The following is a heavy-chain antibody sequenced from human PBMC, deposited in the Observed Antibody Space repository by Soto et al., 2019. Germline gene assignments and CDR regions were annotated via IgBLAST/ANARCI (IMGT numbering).Heavy chain of an antibody. J-gene: IGHJ6*02. Sequence: HPGGSLRLSCAASGFTFSSYGMHWVRQAPGKGLEWVAVIWYDGSNKYYADSVKGRFTISRDNSKNTLYLQMNSLRAEDTAVYYCAREGSVAGTNYYYGMDVWGQGTTVTVSS. CDR1: GFTFSSYG. CDR3: AREGSVAGTNYYYGMDV. V-gene: IGHV3-33*01. CDR2: IWYDGSNK. D-gene: IGHD6-19*01.